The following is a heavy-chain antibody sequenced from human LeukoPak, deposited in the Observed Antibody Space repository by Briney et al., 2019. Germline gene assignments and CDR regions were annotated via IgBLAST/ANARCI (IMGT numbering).Heavy chain of an antibody. J-gene: IGHJ4*02. CDR3: ARDPGSQRVNRLARRGDY. CDR1: RYTFTNFA. CDR2: IDTNTGIP. V-gene: IGHV7-4-1*02. D-gene: IGHD1-14*01. Sequence: ASVKVSCKASRYTFTNFAMNWVRQAPGQGLEWMGWIDTNTGIPTYAQGFTGRFVFSLDTSVSTVYLQISSLQADDAAVYFCARDPGSQRVNRLARRGDYWGQGTLVTVSS.